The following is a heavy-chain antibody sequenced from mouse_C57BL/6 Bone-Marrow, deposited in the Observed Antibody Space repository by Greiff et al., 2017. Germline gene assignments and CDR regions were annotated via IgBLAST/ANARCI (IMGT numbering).Heavy chain of an antibody. V-gene: IGHV5-4*03. CDR3: ARVLRRVYYAMDY. Sequence: EVKLVESGGGLVKPGGSLKLSCAASGFTFSSYAMSWVRQTPDKRLEWVATISDGGSYTYYPDNVKGRFTISRDNAKNNLYLQMSHLKSEDTAMYYCARVLRRVYYAMDYWGQGTSVTVSS. CDR1: GFTFSSYA. CDR2: ISDGGSYT. D-gene: IGHD1-1*01. J-gene: IGHJ4*01.